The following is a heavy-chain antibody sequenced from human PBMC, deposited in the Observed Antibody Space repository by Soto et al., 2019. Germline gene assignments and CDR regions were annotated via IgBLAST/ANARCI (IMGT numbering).Heavy chain of an antibody. Sequence: QVQLQQWGAGLLKPSETLSLTCAVYGGSFSGYYWSWIRQPPGKGLEWIGEINHSGSTNYNPSLKSXXTXSVXTSKNQFSLKLSSVTAADTAVYYCARGLRRIQHDYWGQGTLVTVSS. J-gene: IGHJ4*02. CDR3: ARGLRRIQHDY. V-gene: IGHV4-34*01. CDR2: INHSGST. CDR1: GGSFSGYY. D-gene: IGHD5-18*01.